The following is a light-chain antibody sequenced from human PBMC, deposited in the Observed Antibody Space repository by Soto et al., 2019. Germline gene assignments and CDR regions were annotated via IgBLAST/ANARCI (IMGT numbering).Light chain of an antibody. CDR3: QKRRNWQVT. CDR2: DAS. V-gene: IGKV3-11*01. CDR1: QSVSSY. Sequence: LTQSLATLSFSQRDRATIXCMACQSVSSYLAWYQQKPGQAPRFLIYDASVRCTGIPARFSGSGSGTDFTLFISSLEPEDFAVYYCQKRRNWQVTFGQGGIMEIK. J-gene: IGKJ5*01.